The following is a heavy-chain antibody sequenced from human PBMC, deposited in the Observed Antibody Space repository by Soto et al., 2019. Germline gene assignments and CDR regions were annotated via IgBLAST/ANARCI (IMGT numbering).Heavy chain of an antibody. V-gene: IGHV3-53*04. CDR1: GFTVSSNY. CDR3: AGGGTAMVSGGMDV. D-gene: IGHD5-18*01. J-gene: IGHJ6*02. Sequence: EVQLVESGGGLVQPGGSLRLSCAASGFTVSSNYMSWVRQAPGKGLEWVSVIYSGGSTYYADSVKGRFTISRHNSKNRLYLKMNSLRAEDTAVYYCAGGGTAMVSGGMDVWGQGTTVTVSS. CDR2: IYSGGST.